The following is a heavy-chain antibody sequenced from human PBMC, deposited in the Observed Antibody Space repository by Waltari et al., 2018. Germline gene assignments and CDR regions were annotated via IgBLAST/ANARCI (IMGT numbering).Heavy chain of an antibody. D-gene: IGHD6-6*01. CDR1: GGSFSGYY. CDR2: INHSGST. CDR3: ARHPSSSSPDY. J-gene: IGHJ4*02. V-gene: IGHV4-34*01. Sequence: QVQLQQWGAGLLKPSETLSLTCAVYGGSFSGYYWSWIRQPPGKGLEWIGEINHSGSTNYSLSLNIRVTISVDTSNNQFSLKLSSVTSADTAVYYCARHPSSSSPDYWGQGTLVTVSS.